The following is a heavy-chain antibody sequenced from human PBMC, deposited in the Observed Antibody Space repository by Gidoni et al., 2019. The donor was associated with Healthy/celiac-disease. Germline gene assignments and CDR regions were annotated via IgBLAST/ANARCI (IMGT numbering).Heavy chain of an antibody. Sequence: QLQLQESGPGLVKPSETLSLTCTVSGGSISSSSYYWGWIRQPPGKGLEWIGSIYYSGSTYYNPSLKSRVTISVDTSKNQFSLKRSSVTAADTAVYYCWGMVYAMPFDYWGQGTLVTVSS. V-gene: IGHV4-39*01. CDR3: WGMVYAMPFDY. J-gene: IGHJ4*02. D-gene: IGHD2-8*01. CDR2: IYYSGST. CDR1: GGSISSSSYY.